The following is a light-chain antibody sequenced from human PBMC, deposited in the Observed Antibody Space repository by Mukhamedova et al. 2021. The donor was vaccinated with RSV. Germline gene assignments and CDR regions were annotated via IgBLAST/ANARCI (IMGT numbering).Light chain of an antibody. CDR2: EVN. CDR3: SSYTDDTTVL. Sequence: WYQQHSGRVPKLIIFEVNSRPSGVSDRFSGSKSGNTASLTISGLLADDEADYYCSSYTDDTTVLFGGGTKLTVL. J-gene: IGLJ2*01. V-gene: IGLV2-14*03.